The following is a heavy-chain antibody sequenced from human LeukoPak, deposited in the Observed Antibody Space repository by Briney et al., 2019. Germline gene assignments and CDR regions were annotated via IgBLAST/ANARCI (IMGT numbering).Heavy chain of an antibody. Sequence: SGGSLRLSCAASGFTFDGYGMSWVRQAPGKGLVWVSRINSDGSQTDYADSVRGRFTISRDNAENTLYLQMDSLRAEDTAVYFCARDGQYYYDTPGLYGGLNLWGQGALVTVSS. V-gene: IGHV3-74*01. CDR3: ARDGQYYYDTPGLYGGLNL. CDR1: GFTFDGYG. J-gene: IGHJ4*02. D-gene: IGHD3-22*01. CDR2: INSDGSQT.